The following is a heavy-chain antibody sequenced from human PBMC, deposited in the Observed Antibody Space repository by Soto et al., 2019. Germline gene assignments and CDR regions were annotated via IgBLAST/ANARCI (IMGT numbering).Heavy chain of an antibody. CDR3: ARESRGKPFDY. J-gene: IGHJ4*02. Sequence: SETLSLTCTVSGGSISSYHWSWIRQPPGKGLEWIGYIYYSGSTNYNPSLKSRVTISVDTSKNQFSLKLSSVTAADTAVYYCARESRGKPFDYWGQGTLVTVSS. CDR2: IYYSGST. CDR1: GGSISSYH. V-gene: IGHV4-59*01.